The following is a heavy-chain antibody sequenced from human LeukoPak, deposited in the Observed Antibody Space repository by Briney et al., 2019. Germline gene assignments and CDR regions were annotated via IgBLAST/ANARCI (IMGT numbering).Heavy chain of an antibody. D-gene: IGHD3-22*01. V-gene: IGHV4-59*08. Sequence: SETLSLTCTVSGGSISGYYWSWIRQPPGKGLEWIGYIYCSGSTNYNPSLKSRVTISVDTSKNQFSLKPSSVTAADTAVYYCARHGSSGYYEYFQHWGQGTLVTVSS. J-gene: IGHJ1*01. CDR2: IYCSGST. CDR1: GGSISGYY. CDR3: ARHGSSGYYEYFQH.